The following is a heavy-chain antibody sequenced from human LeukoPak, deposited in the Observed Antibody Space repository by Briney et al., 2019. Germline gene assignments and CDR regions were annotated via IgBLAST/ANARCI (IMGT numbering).Heavy chain of an antibody. D-gene: IGHD1-26*01. V-gene: IGHV3-33*01. CDR1: GLTFSSHG. CDR2: IWYDGSNK. J-gene: IGHJ4*02. CDR3: ASHSGNYPRGYFDY. Sequence: GGSLRLSCAASGLTFSSHGMHWVRQAPGKGLEWVAVIWYDGSNKYYADSVKGRFTISKDNSNNKLYLQMNSLRAEDTAVYYCASHSGNYPRGYFDYWGQGTLVIVSS.